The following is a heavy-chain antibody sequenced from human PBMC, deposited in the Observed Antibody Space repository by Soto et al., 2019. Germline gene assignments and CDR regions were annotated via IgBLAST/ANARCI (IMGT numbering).Heavy chain of an antibody. V-gene: IGHV4-59*01. J-gene: IGHJ6*03. CDR3: ARGYDFWSGYSSAPPHYYYMDV. D-gene: IGHD3-3*01. CDR1: GGSISSYY. Sequence: SSETLSLTCTVSGGSISSYYWSWIRQPPGKGLEWIGYIYYSGSTNYNPSLKSRVTISVDTSKNQFSLKLSSVTAADTAVYYCARGYDFWSGYSSAPPHYYYMDVWGKGTTVTVSS. CDR2: IYYSGST.